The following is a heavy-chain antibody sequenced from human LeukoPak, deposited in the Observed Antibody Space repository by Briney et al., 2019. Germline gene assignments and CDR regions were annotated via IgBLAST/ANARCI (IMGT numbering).Heavy chain of an antibody. V-gene: IGHV4-34*01. D-gene: IGHD6-6*01. Sequence: SETLSLTCTVYGGSFSGYYWSWIRQPPGKGLEWIGEINHSGSTNYNPSLKSRVTISVDTSKNQFSLKLSSVTAADTAVYYCARPEYSSRGAVGYWGQGTLVTVSS. CDR2: INHSGST. J-gene: IGHJ4*02. CDR3: ARPEYSSRGAVGY. CDR1: GGSFSGYY.